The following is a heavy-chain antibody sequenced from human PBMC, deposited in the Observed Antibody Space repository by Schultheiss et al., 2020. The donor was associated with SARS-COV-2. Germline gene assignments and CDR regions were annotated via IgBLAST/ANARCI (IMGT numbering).Heavy chain of an antibody. D-gene: IGHD2-8*02. CDR3: ARGGASRRGDYCTGGVCFPSY. V-gene: IGHV3-30*03. CDR1: GFTFSSYG. CDR2: ISYDGSNK. Sequence: GGSLRLSCAASGFTFSSYGMHWVRQAPGKGLEWVAVISYDGSNKYYADSVKGRFTISRDNSKNTLYLQMNSLRAEDTAVYYCARGGASRRGDYCTGGVCFPSYWGQGTLVTVSS. J-gene: IGHJ4*02.